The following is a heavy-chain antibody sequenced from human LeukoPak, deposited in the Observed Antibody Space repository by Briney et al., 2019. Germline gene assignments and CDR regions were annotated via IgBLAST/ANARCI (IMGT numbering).Heavy chain of an antibody. D-gene: IGHD3-22*01. CDR1: GFSLSTRGMC. CDR3: ARMYYYDSSGYYYNFDY. V-gene: IGHV2-70*11. J-gene: IGHJ4*02. CDR2: IDWDDDK. Sequence: SGPTLVNPPQTLTLTCTFSGFSLSTRGMCVSWIRQPPGKALEWLSRIDWDDDKYYSTSLKTRLTISKDTSKNQVVLTMTNMDPVDTATYYCARMYYYDSSGYYYNFDYWGQGTLVTVSS.